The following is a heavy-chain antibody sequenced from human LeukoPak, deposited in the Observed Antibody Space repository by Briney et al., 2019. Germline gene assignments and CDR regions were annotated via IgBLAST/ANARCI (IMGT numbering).Heavy chain of an antibody. Sequence: GGSLRLSCEASGFTFSSYWMSWVRQAPGKGLEWVANIRDDGGEIYYVDSVKGRFTISRDNAKSSLFLQMNSLRAEDTAVYYCAKLGGSGWPYFDYWGQGTLVTVSS. J-gene: IGHJ4*02. CDR3: AKLGGSGWPYFDY. D-gene: IGHD6-19*01. CDR1: GFTFSSYW. V-gene: IGHV3-7*01. CDR2: IRDDGGEI.